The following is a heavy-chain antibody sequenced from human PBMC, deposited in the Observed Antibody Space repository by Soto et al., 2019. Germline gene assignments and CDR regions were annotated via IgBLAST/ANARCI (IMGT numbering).Heavy chain of an antibody. D-gene: IGHD2-2*01. CDR1: GFTFRSYV. J-gene: IGHJ6*02. Sequence: PGGSLRLSCAASGFTFRSYVIHWVRQAPGKGLEWVALVWFDGSKKYYVDSVRGRFAVSRDNSKNTLYLQMNSLRVEDTAVYYCARDRLVPYGCGMDVWGQGTTVTVSS. V-gene: IGHV3-33*01. CDR2: VWFDGSKK. CDR3: ARDRLVPYGCGMDV.